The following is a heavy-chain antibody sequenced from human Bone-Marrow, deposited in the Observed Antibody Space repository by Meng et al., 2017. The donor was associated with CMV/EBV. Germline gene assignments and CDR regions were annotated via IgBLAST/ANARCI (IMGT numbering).Heavy chain of an antibody. CDR1: VGSISSRGSY. J-gene: IGHJ4*02. V-gene: IGHV4-39*07. CDR3: ARGKDYGVHFDY. D-gene: IGHD4-17*01. Sequence: ASVGSISSRGSYLGWIRQPPGKGLEWIGSISYSGSTSYTPSLKSRVTISVDTSKNQFSLKLSSVTAADTAVYYCARGKDYGVHFDYWGQGTLVTVSS. CDR2: ISYSGST.